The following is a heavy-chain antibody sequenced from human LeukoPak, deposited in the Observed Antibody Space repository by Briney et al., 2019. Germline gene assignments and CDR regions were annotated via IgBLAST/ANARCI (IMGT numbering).Heavy chain of an antibody. D-gene: IGHD3-10*01. J-gene: IGHJ4*02. Sequence: SETLSLTCTVSGGSISSYYWSWIRQPPGKGLEGIGYIYYSGSTNYNPSLKSRVTISVDTSKNQFSLKLSSVTAADTAVYYCARQLSLWFGEIDYWGQGTLVTVSS. CDR1: GGSISSYY. V-gene: IGHV4-59*08. CDR2: IYYSGST. CDR3: ARQLSLWFGEIDY.